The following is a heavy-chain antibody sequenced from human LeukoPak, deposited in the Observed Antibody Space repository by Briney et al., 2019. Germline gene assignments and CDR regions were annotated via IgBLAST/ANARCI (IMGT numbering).Heavy chain of an antibody. CDR2: ISGSGGST. D-gene: IGHD6-13*01. CDR3: AKVAGYSSSWSPDY. Sequence: GGSLRLSCAASGFTFSNYAMSWLRQAPGKGLEWVSSISGSGGSTYYADSVKGRFTISRDNSKNTLYLQMNSLRAEDTAVYYCAKVAGYSSSWSPDYWGQGTLVTVSS. V-gene: IGHV3-23*01. J-gene: IGHJ4*02. CDR1: GFTFSNYA.